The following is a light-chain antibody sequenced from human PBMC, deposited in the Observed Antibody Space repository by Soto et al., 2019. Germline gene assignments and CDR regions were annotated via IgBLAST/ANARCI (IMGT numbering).Light chain of an antibody. CDR1: SSDIGGYNY. V-gene: IGLV2-14*01. Sequence: QSALTQPASVSGSPGQSITISCTGASSDIGGYNYVSWYQQYPGKAPKIIIYEVTNRPSGVSDRFSGAKSGNTASLTISGLQAEDEGDYYCSSYRSSGASVVFGGGTKLTV. J-gene: IGLJ3*02. CDR2: EVT. CDR3: SSYRSSGASVV.